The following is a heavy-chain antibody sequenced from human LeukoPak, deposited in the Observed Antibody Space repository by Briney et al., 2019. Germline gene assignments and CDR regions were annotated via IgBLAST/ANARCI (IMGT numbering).Heavy chain of an antibody. CDR3: ARDDTRPYIVVVVAASNAFDI. CDR2: IKRDGSDN. D-gene: IGHD2-15*01. Sequence: GGSLRLSCAASGFTFSNYWMSWVRQAPGKGLEWVANIKRDGSDNYYVGSVEGRFTISRDNAKNSLYLQMNSLRAEDTAVYYCARDDTRPYIVVVVAASNAFDIWGQGTMVTVSS. V-gene: IGHV3-7*01. CDR1: GFTFSNYW. J-gene: IGHJ3*02.